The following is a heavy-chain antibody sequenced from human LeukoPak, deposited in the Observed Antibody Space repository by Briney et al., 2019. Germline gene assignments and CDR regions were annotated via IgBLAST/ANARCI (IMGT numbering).Heavy chain of an antibody. CDR1: GGSISSGSYY. J-gene: IGHJ4*02. CDR2: IYTSGST. CDR3: ARDDPVCGSYFDY. D-gene: IGHD3-16*01. Sequence: SQTLSLTCTVSGGSISSGSYYWSWIRQPAGKGLEWIGRIYTSGSTNYNPSLKSRVTISVDTSKNQFSLKLSSVTAADTALYYCARDDPVCGSYFDYWGQGTLVTVSS. V-gene: IGHV4-61*02.